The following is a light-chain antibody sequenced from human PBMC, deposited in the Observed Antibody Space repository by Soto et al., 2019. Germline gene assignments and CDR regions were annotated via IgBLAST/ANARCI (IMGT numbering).Light chain of an antibody. CDR1: TSDLGDYKY. J-gene: IGLJ3*02. Sequence: QSVLTQPASVSGSPGQSITISCTGTTSDLGDYKYISWYQQHPGKVPKLIIYVVTNRPSGVSNRFSGSKSGNTASLTISGLQAEDEADYYCSLYTISRVFGGGTKLTVL. CDR3: SLYTISRV. V-gene: IGLV2-14*01. CDR2: VVT.